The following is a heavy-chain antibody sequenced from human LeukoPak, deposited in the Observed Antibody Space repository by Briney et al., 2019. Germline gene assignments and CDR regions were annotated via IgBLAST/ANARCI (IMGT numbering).Heavy chain of an antibody. D-gene: IGHD5-18*01. CDR1: GFTFSSYP. J-gene: IGHJ5*02. V-gene: IGHV3-30*04. CDR2: ISYDGSNK. CDR3: ARKGGYRYGS. Sequence: GRSLRLSCSASGFTFSSYPMHWVRQAPGKGLEWVAVISYDGSNKYYADSVEGRFTISRDNSKNTLSLQMESLRPDDTAVYYCARKGGYRYGSWGQGTLVTVAS.